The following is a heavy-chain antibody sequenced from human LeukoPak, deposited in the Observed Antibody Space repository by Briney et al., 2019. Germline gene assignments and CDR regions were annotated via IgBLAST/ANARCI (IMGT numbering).Heavy chain of an antibody. CDR1: GYSFNSHH. Sequence: ASVKVSCKTSGYSFNSHHVHWVRQAPGQGLEWMGINFFHDGSTSNTQKFQGRVTMTRDTSTSTVYMELSSLRSEDTAMYYCARDSGNYHYDMDVWGQGTTVIVSS. D-gene: IGHD3-10*01. J-gene: IGHJ6*02. CDR2: NFFHDGST. CDR3: ARDSGNYHYDMDV. V-gene: IGHV1-46*02.